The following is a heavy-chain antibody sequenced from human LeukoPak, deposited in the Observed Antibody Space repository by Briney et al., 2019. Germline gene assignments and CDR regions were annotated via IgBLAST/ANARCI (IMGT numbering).Heavy chain of an antibody. V-gene: IGHV4-34*01. CDR1: GGSFCGYY. CDR3: ARGDGGDLRANDY. D-gene: IGHD2-21*02. CDR2: INHSGST. J-gene: IGHJ4*02. Sequence: PSETLSLTCAVYGGSFCGYYWSWIRQPPGKGLEWIGEINHSGSTNYNPSLKSRVTISVDTSKNQFSLKLSSVTDADTAVYYCARGDGGDLRANDYWGQGTLVTVSS.